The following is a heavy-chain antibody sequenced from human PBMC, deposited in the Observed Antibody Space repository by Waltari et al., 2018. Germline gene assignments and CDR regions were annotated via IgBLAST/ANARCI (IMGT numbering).Heavy chain of an antibody. CDR3: ARGRDSSGYYYVDAFDI. CDR1: GYSISSGYY. Sequence: QVQLQESGPGLVKPSETLSLTCAVSGYSISSGYYWGWIRQPPGKGLEWIGSIYHSGSTYYNPSLKSRVTISVDTSKNQFSLKLSSVTAADTAVYYCARGRDSSGYYYVDAFDIWGQGTMVTVSS. V-gene: IGHV4-38-2*01. D-gene: IGHD3-22*01. J-gene: IGHJ3*02. CDR2: IYHSGST.